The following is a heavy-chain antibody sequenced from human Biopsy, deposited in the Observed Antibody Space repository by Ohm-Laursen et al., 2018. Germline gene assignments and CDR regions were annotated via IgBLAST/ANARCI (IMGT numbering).Heavy chain of an antibody. D-gene: IGHD5-12*01. CDR2: IFYSANT. Sequence: TLSLTCTVSGVSINGGRYYWNWIRHHPGEGLEWIGNIFYSANTYYNPSLKSRVTISVDTSKNQFSLKLSSVTAADTAVYYCARLGSGDYFPTFFDFWGQGAPVTVSS. CDR1: GVSINGGRYY. J-gene: IGHJ4*02. V-gene: IGHV4-31*03. CDR3: ARLGSGDYFPTFFDF.